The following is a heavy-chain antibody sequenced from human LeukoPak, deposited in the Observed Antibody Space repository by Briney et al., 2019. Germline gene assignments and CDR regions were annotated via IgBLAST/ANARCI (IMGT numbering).Heavy chain of an antibody. D-gene: IGHD6-19*01. V-gene: IGHV3-48*03. CDR3: ARSSPPNIAVASSKDSYYYYGMDV. CDR1: GFTFSSYE. Sequence: PGGSLRLSCAASGFTFSSYEMNWVRQAPGKGLEWVSYISSSGSTIYYADSVKGRFTISRDNAKNSLYLQINSLRAEDTAVYYCARSSPPNIAVASSKDSYYYYGMDVWGQGTTVTVSS. CDR2: ISSSGSTI. J-gene: IGHJ6*02.